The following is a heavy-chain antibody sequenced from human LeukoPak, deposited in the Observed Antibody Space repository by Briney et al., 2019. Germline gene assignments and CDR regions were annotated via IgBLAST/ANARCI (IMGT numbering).Heavy chain of an antibody. D-gene: IGHD6-6*01. V-gene: IGHV7-4-1*02. J-gene: IGHJ4*02. CDR3: ARDPPGSLAARRIFDY. CDR1: GYTFTSYA. CDR2: ISTNTGNP. Sequence: ASVKVSCKASGYTFTSYAMNWVRQAPGQGLEWMGWISTNTGNPTYAQGFTGRFVFSLDTSVSTAYLQISSLKAEDTAVYYCARDPPGSLAARRIFDYWGQGTLVTVSS.